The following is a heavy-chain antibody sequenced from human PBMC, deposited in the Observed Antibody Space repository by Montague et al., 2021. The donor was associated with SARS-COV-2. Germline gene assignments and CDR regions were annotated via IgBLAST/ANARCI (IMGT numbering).Heavy chain of an antibody. Sequence: SETLSLTCAVSGGSISSSNWWSWVRQPPVKGLEWIGEIYDSGSTXXNPXXXSRVTISVDKSKNQFSLKLSSVTAADTAVYYCARGGGTVTTFLGVGYVRGGLNWFDPWGQGTLVTVSS. CDR3: ARGGGTVTTFLGVGYVRGGLNWFDP. D-gene: IGHD4-17*01. CDR1: GGSISSSNW. CDR2: IYDSGST. V-gene: IGHV4-4*02. J-gene: IGHJ5*02.